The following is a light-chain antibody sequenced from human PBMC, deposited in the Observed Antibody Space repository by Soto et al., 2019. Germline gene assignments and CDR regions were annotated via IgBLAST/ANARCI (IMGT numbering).Light chain of an antibody. Sequence: EIVMTQSPATLSVSPGERATLSCRASQSVNSNLAWYQQKPGQAPRLLISGASTRATGIPARFSGSGSETEFTLTISSLQSEDLAAYYCQQYNNWWTFGQGTKVEIK. CDR3: QQYNNWWT. CDR1: QSVNSN. V-gene: IGKV3-15*01. J-gene: IGKJ1*01. CDR2: GAS.